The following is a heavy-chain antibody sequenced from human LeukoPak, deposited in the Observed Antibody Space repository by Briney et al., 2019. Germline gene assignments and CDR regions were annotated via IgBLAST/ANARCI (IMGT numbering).Heavy chain of an antibody. Sequence: SETLSLTCTVSGGSISSYYWSWIRQPPGKGLEWIGYMYYSGSTNYNPSLKSRVTISVDTPKNQFSLKLSSVTAADTAVYYCARNGDYWYYYMDVWGKGTTVTVSS. CDR1: GGSISSYY. CDR3: ARNGDYWYYYMDV. D-gene: IGHD4-17*01. J-gene: IGHJ6*03. CDR2: MYYSGST. V-gene: IGHV4-59*01.